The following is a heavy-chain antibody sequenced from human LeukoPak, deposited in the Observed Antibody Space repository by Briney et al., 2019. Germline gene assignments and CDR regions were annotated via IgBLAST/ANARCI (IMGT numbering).Heavy chain of an antibody. V-gene: IGHV4-4*02. J-gene: IGHJ6*04. CDR1: GGSISSSNW. Sequence: PSETLSLTCAVSGGSISSSNWWSWVRQPPGKGLEWIGEIYHSGSTNYNPSLKSRVTISVDKSKNQFSLKLSSVTAADTAVYYCVREVPLGDGYYYYGMDDWGKGTTVTVSS. CDR3: VREVPLGDGYYYYGMDD. CDR2: IYHSGST. D-gene: IGHD3-10*01.